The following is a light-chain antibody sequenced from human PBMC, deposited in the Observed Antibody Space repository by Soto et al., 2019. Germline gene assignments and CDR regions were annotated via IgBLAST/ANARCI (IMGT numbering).Light chain of an antibody. V-gene: IGKV3-15*01. J-gene: IGKJ4*01. CDR2: FAS. CDR1: QSLNNN. CDR3: QQYSAWPLT. Sequence: EIVMTQSPATLSVSPGEKATLSCRASQSLNNNLAWYQQTPGQGPRLLIYFASTRATGIPARFSGSGSGTEFSLTISSLQSEDFAIYYCQQYSAWPLTFGGGTKVETK.